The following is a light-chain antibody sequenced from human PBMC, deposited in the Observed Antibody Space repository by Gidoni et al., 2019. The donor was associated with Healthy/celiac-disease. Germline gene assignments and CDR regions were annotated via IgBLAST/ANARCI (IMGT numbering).Light chain of an antibody. Sequence: EIVLTQSPGTLSLSPGERATLSCRASQSVSSSYLAWYQQKPGQAPRLLIYGASSRATGIPDRFSGSGSGTEFTLTISRLEPEDFAVYYCQQYGSSPPVTFGTGTKVDIK. CDR2: GAS. CDR1: QSVSSSY. J-gene: IGKJ3*01. V-gene: IGKV3-20*01. CDR3: QQYGSSPPVT.